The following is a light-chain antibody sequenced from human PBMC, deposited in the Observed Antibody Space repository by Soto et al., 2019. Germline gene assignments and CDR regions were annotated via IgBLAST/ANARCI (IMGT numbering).Light chain of an antibody. CDR1: QSVTNY. Sequence: DIPMTQSPSSLSASVGDRVTITCRASQSVTNYLNWYQQQSGKAPKLLIYAASSLQSGVPSRFSGRGSGTDFTLTISSLQPEDSATYHCQQIYSTPLTFGPGTKVDIK. J-gene: IGKJ3*01. CDR3: QQIYSTPLT. CDR2: AAS. V-gene: IGKV1-39*01.